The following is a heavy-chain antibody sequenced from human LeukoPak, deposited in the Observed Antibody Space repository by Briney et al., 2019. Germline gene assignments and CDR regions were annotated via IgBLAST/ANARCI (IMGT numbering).Heavy chain of an antibody. D-gene: IGHD4-17*01. Sequence: GGSLRLSCTVSGFTLSSYEMTWFRQAPGKGLEWVSSIGYGGADSHYADSVKGRFTISRDNSKDTLYLQMNSLRAEDTAVYYCARETTKYAFDYYYYYMDVWGKGTTVTVSS. J-gene: IGHJ6*03. CDR3: ARETTKYAFDYYYYYMDV. CDR2: IGYGGADS. V-gene: IGHV3-23*01. CDR1: GFTLSSYE.